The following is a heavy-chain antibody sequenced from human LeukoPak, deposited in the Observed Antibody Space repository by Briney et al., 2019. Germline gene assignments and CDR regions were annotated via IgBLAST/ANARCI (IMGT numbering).Heavy chain of an antibody. D-gene: IGHD6-13*01. Sequence: GGSLRLSCAASGFTFSSYAMHWVRQAPGKGLEWVAVISYDGSNKYHADSVKGRFTISRDNSKNTLYLQMNSLRAEDTAVYYCARDEFIWGIAAAGTRVFDYWGQGTLVTVSS. CDR3: ARDEFIWGIAAAGTRVFDY. CDR1: GFTFSSYA. CDR2: ISYDGSNK. J-gene: IGHJ4*02. V-gene: IGHV3-30*04.